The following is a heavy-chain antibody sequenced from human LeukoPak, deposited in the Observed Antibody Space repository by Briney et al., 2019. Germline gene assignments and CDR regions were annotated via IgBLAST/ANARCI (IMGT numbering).Heavy chain of an antibody. D-gene: IGHD5-18*01. Sequence: ASVKVSCKASGYTFTSYFMHWVRQAPGQGLEWMGIINPSGGSTSYAQKFQGRVTMTRDTSTSTVYMELSSLRPEDTAVYYCARGSVDTAMVNWGQGTLVTVSS. CDR3: ARGSVDTAMVN. J-gene: IGHJ4*02. CDR2: INPSGGST. CDR1: GYTFTSYF. V-gene: IGHV1-46*01.